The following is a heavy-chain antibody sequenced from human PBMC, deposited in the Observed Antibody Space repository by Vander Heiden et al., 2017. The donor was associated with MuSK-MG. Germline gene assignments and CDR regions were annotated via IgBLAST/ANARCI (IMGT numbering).Heavy chain of an antibody. CDR2: ISYSGST. Sequence: QLQLQESGPGLVKASETLSLTCTVSGGSISSRSYYWGWIRQPPGKGLGWIGSISYSGSTYYNPSLKSRITISVDTSKNQLSLKLSSVTAADTAVYFCARGQLGVGSGLDYWGQGTLVTVSS. CDR3: ARGQLGVGSGLDY. CDR1: GGSISSRSYY. J-gene: IGHJ4*02. D-gene: IGHD6-25*01. V-gene: IGHV4-39*07.